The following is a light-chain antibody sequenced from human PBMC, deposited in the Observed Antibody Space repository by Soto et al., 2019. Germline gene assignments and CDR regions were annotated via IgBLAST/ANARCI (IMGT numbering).Light chain of an antibody. CDR1: QSVSNNY. CDR3: QQYGSSGT. J-gene: IGKJ1*01. CDR2: GAS. V-gene: IGKV3-20*01. Sequence: DIVLTQSPGTLSLSPEERATLSCRASQSVSNNYLAWYQQKPGQAPRLLIYGASNRATGIPDRFSGSGSGTDFTLTISRLEPEDFAVYYCQQYGSSGTFGQGTNVDIK.